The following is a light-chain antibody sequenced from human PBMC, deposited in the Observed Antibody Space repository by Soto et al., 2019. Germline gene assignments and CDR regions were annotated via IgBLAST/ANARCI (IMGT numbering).Light chain of an antibody. CDR2: GAS. CDR1: QSLSSN. J-gene: IGKJ4*01. Sequence: EIEMTQSPATLSVSPGERATLSCRASQSLSSNLAWYQQKPGQAPRLLIYGASTRATGIPARFSGSGSGTEYTLTITSLQSEAFAVYYCQQYENWPPVTFGGGTKVEIK. V-gene: IGKV3-15*01. CDR3: QQYENWPPVT.